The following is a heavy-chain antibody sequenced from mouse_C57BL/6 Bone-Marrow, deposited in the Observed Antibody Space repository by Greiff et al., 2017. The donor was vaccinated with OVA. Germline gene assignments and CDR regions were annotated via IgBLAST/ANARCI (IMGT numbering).Heavy chain of an antibody. V-gene: IGHV14-4*01. CDR3: DPGSNYFDY. D-gene: IGHD1-1*02. Sequence: VQLQQSGAELVRPGASVKLSCTASGFNITDAYMHWVKQRPEQGLEWIGWLDPENGDTEYASKFQGKATITADTSSNTAYLQLSSLTSEDTAVYYCDPGSNYFDYWGQGTTLTVSS. J-gene: IGHJ2*01. CDR1: GFNITDAY. CDR2: LDPENGDT.